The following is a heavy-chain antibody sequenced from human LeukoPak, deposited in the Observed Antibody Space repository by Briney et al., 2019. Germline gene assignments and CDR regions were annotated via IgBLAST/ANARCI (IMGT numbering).Heavy chain of an antibody. CDR1: GFTFSSYS. V-gene: IGHV3-48*04. D-gene: IGHD6-13*01. Sequence: PGGSLRLSCAASGFTFSSYSMNWVRQAPGKGLEWLSYISSSGTTIYYADSVKGRFTISRDNAKDSLFLQMKSLRAEDTAVYFCAKGFSRWISSNWGQGTLVTVSS. CDR3: AKGFSRWISSN. J-gene: IGHJ4*02. CDR2: ISSSGTTI.